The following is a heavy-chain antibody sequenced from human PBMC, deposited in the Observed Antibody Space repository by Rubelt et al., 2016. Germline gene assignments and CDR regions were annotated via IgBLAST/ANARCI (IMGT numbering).Heavy chain of an antibody. J-gene: IGHJ4*02. V-gene: IGHV4-59*12. Sequence: QVQLQESGPGLVKPSETLSLTCTVSGGSISSYYWSWIRQPPGKGLEWIGEINDSGSTNSNPSLKSRFTISVDTSKNQFSLNLSSVTAADTAVYYCARVRVGYCSSTSCYYFDYWGQGTLVTVSS. CDR1: GGSISSYY. CDR2: INDSGST. CDR3: ARVRVGYCSSTSCYYFDY. D-gene: IGHD2-2*01.